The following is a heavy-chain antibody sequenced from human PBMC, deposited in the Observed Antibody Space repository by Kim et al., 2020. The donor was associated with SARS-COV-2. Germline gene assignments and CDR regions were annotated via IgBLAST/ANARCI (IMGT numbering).Heavy chain of an antibody. D-gene: IGHD6-6*01. Sequence: PSLKSRVTISVDTSKNQFSLKLSSVTAADTAVYYCARPRYSPYSSSTFDPWGQGTLVTVSS. CDR3: ARPRYSPYSSSTFDP. J-gene: IGHJ5*02. V-gene: IGHV4-39*01.